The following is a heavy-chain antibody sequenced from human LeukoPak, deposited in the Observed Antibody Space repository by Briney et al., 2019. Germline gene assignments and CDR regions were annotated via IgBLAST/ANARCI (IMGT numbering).Heavy chain of an antibody. J-gene: IGHJ3*02. V-gene: IGHV4-4*07. Sequence: KPSETLSLTCTVSGGSISSYYWSWIRQPAGKGLEWIGRIYTSGSTNYNPSLKSRVTMSVDTSKNQFSLKLCSVTAADTAVYYCARGVGHTHPGAFDIWGQGTMVTVSS. CDR2: IYTSGST. CDR3: ARGVGHTHPGAFDI. CDR1: GGSISSYY.